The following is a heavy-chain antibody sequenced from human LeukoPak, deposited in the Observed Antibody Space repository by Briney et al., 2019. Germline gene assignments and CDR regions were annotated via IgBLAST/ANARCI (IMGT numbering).Heavy chain of an antibody. J-gene: IGHJ3*02. CDR2: INSDGNST. D-gene: IGHD3-3*01. CDR1: GFTFSSYW. V-gene: IGHV3-74*01. Sequence: GGSLRLSCAASGFTFSSYWMHWVRQAPGKGLVWVSRINSDGNSTSYADSVKGRFTISRDNAKNTLYLQMNSLRAEDTAVYYCARGEDFWSGYYLEYDAFDIWGQGTMVTVSS. CDR3: ARGEDFWSGYYLEYDAFDI.